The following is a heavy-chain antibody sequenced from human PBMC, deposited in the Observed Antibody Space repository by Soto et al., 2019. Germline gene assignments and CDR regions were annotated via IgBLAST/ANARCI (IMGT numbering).Heavy chain of an antibody. CDR1: GFTFNVYS. D-gene: IGHD5-12*01. CDR2: ISSSSNYI. CDR3: ARDRGSEVFDS. J-gene: IGHJ5*01. V-gene: IGHV3-21*01. Sequence: PWGSLSLSCAASGFTFNVYSINFFGHAPGKWLEWISSISSSSNYIHYRDSVRGRFTISRDNAKNSLYLQLDSLRVEDTAVYFCARDRGSEVFDSWGQGTLVTVSS.